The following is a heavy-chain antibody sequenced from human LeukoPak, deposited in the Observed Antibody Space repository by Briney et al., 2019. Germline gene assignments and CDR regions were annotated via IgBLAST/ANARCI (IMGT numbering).Heavy chain of an antibody. CDR3: VTDDSSGYYYGEFDY. CDR1: GYTFTSYG. V-gene: IGHV1-18*01. CDR2: ISAYNGNT. Sequence: ASVKVSCKASGYTFTSYGISWVRRAPGQGLEWMGWISAYNGNTNYAQKLQGRVTMTTDTSTSTAYMELRSLRSDDTAVYYCVTDDSSGYYYGEFDYWGQGTLVTVSS. J-gene: IGHJ4*02. D-gene: IGHD3-22*01.